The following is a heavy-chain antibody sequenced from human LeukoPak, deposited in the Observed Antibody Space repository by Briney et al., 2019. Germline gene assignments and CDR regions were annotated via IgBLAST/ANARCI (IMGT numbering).Heavy chain of an antibody. Sequence: GGSLRLSCAASGFTFSSYAMSWVRQAPGKGLEWVSSISSSSSYIYYADSVKGRFTISRDNAKNSLYLQMNSLRAEDTAVYYCAREGRLEPDYWGQGTLVTVSS. D-gene: IGHD3-10*01. CDR1: GFTFSSYA. CDR3: AREGRLEPDY. V-gene: IGHV3-21*01. CDR2: ISSSSSYI. J-gene: IGHJ4*02.